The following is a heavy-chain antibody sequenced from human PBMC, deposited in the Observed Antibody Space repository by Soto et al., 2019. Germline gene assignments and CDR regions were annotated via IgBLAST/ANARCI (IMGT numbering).Heavy chain of an antibody. V-gene: IGHV3-21*01. Sequence: GGSLRLSCAASGFTFSSYSMNWVRQAPGKGLEWVSSISSSSSYIYYADSVKGRFTISRDNAKNSLYLQMNSLRAEDTAVYYCARELSLAARGDFDYWGQGTLVTVSS. CDR2: ISSSSSYI. J-gene: IGHJ4*02. CDR1: GFTFSSYS. CDR3: ARELSLAARGDFDY. D-gene: IGHD6-6*01.